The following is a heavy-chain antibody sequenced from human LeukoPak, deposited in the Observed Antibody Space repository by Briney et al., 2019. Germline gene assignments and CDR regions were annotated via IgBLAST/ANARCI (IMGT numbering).Heavy chain of an antibody. CDR3: ATEYYGSLYNY. CDR2: IKSETDGGTT. V-gene: IGHV3-15*01. CDR1: GFTFSDAW. D-gene: IGHD3-3*01. J-gene: IGHJ4*02. Sequence: PGGSLRLSCAASGFTFSDAWMSWVRQAPGKGLEWVGHIKSETDGGTTDYAAPVKGRFTISRDDSKNTLYLQMNSLKTEDSAVYYCATEYYGSLYNYWGQGTLVTASS.